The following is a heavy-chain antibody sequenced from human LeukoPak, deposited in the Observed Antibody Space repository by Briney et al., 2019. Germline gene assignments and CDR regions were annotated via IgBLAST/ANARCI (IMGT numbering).Heavy chain of an antibody. D-gene: IGHD3-22*01. V-gene: IGHV3-48*03. Sequence: TGGSLRLSCAASGFTFSGYEMNWVRQAPGKGLEWVSYISSSGSTIYYADSVKGRFTISRDNAKNSLYLQMNSLRAEDTAVYYCARSYYYDRAYFDYWGQGTLVTVSS. CDR2: ISSSGSTI. CDR1: GFTFSGYE. CDR3: ARSYYYDRAYFDY. J-gene: IGHJ4*02.